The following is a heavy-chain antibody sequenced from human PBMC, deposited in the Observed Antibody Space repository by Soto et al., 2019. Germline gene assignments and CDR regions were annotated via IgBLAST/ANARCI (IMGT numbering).Heavy chain of an antibody. Sequence: GGSLRLSCAASGLTFSSYAMHWVRQAPGKGLEWVAVISYDGSNKYYADSVKGRFTISRDNSKNTLYLQMNSLRAEDTAVYCCTGRGIAAAGPFDYWGQGTLVTVSS. J-gene: IGHJ4*02. CDR3: TGRGIAAAGPFDY. V-gene: IGHV3-30-3*01. D-gene: IGHD6-13*01. CDR1: GLTFSSYA. CDR2: ISYDGSNK.